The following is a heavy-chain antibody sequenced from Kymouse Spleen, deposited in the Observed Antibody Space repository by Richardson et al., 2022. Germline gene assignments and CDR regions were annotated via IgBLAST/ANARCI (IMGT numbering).Heavy chain of an antibody. V-gene: IGHV3-33*01. Sequence: QVQLVESGGGVVQPGRSLRLSCAASGFTFSSYGMHWVRQAPGKGLEWVAVIWYDGSNKYYADSVKGRFTISRDNSKNTLYLQMNSLRAEDTAVYYCARREYSSSSGALISGAKGQWSPSLQ. D-gene: IGHD6-6*01. CDR1: GFTFSSYG. J-gene: IGHJ3*02. CDR3: ARREYSSSSGALIS. CDR2: IWYDGSNK.